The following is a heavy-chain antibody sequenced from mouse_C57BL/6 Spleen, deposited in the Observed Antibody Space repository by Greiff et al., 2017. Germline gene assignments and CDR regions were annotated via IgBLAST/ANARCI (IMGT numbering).Heavy chain of an antibody. V-gene: IGHV5-16*01. CDR2: INYDGSST. J-gene: IGHJ2*01. CDR3: ARRDGNYGGYYFDY. Sequence: EVQLVESEGGLVQPGSSMKLSCTASGFTFSDYYMAWVRQVPEKGLEWVANINYDGSSTYYLDSLKSRFIISRDNAKNILYLQMSSLKSEDTATYYCARRDGNYGGYYFDYWGQGTTLTVSS. D-gene: IGHD2-1*01. CDR1: GFTFSDYY.